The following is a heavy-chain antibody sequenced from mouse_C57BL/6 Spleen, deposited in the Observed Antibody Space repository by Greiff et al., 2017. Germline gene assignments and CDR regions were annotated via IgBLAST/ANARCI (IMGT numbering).Heavy chain of an antibody. V-gene: IGHV1-15*01. CDR3: TSSRGYFDY. CDR1: GYTFTDYE. CDR2: IDPVTGGT. Sequence: VQLQQSGAELVRPGASVTLSCKASGYTFTDYEMHWVKQTPVQGLEWIGAIDPVTGGTDYNHKFKGKAILTADKSSSTAYMELSSLTSEDSAVYYCTSSRGYFDYWGQGTTLTVSS. J-gene: IGHJ2*01.